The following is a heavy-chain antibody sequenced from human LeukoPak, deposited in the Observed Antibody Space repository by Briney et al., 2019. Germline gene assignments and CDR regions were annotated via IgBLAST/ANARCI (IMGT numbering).Heavy chain of an antibody. D-gene: IGHD2-2*01. V-gene: IGHV5-51*01. Sequence: GESLKISCKGSGYSFTSYWIGWVRQMPGKGLEGMGIIYPGDSDTRYSPSFQGQVTIPADKSISTAYLQWSSLKASDTAMYYCARHGVRSYPEDIVVVPAVISPSAGGIDYWGQGTLVTVSS. CDR2: IYPGDSDT. CDR3: ARHGVRSYPEDIVVVPAVISPSAGGIDY. J-gene: IGHJ4*02. CDR1: GYSFTSYW.